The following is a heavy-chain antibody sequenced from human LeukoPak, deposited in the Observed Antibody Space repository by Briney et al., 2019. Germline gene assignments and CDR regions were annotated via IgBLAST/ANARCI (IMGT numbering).Heavy chain of an antibody. J-gene: IGHJ4*02. CDR3: ARDKDYLFDY. Sequence: ASVKVSCKASGYTFTTYAISWVRQAPGQGLEWMGWISAYSGNTNYAQNLQGRVTMNTDPSTSTAYMELRSLRSDDTAVYYCARDKDYLFDYWGQGTLVTVSS. V-gene: IGHV1-18*01. CDR2: ISAYSGNT. CDR1: GYTFTTYA. D-gene: IGHD4-17*01.